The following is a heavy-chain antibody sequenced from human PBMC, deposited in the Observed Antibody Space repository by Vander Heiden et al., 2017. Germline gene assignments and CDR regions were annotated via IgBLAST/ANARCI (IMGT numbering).Heavy chain of an antibody. CDR2: MNPDSGNT. Sequence: QVQLVQSGAEVKKPGASVKVSCKASGYTLTSYDINWVRQAPGQGLEWMGWMNPDSGNTGFAQRFQGRVTMTKDTSISTAYMELSNLRSEDTAVYYCVRVPRGPPGYCTGGKCYSRGYRYFEVWGRGALVTVSS. J-gene: IGHJ2*01. V-gene: IGHV1-8*01. CDR1: GYTLTSYD. D-gene: IGHD2-15*01. CDR3: VRVPRGPPGYCTGGKCYSRGYRYFEV.